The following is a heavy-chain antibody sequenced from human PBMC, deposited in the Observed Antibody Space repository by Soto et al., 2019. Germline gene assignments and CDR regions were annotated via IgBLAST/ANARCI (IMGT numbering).Heavy chain of an antibody. CDR1: GGTFSSYA. D-gene: IGHD5-18*01. Sequence: SVKVSCKASGGTFSSYAISWVRQAPGQGLEWMGGIIPIFGTANYAQKFQGRVTITADESTSTAYMELSSLRSEDTAVYYCARDRGYNYGTPFFDYWGQGTLVTVSS. J-gene: IGHJ4*02. CDR3: ARDRGYNYGTPFFDY. CDR2: IIPIFGTA. V-gene: IGHV1-69*13.